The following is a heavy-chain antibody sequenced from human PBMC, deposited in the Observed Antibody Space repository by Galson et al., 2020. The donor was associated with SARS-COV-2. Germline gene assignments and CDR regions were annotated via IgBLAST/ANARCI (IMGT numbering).Heavy chain of an antibody. Sequence: ASVKVSCKASGYTFTSYDINWVRQAPGQGLEWMGWMNANSGNTDYAQKFQGRVTMTRDTSKNTAYLELSSLTSEDTAIYYCARVLYYYDSSGYFCWFDPWGQGTQVTVSS. D-gene: IGHD3-22*01. CDR2: MNANSGNT. V-gene: IGHV1-8*01. J-gene: IGHJ5*02. CDR3: ARVLYYYDSSGYFCWFDP. CDR1: GYTFTSYD.